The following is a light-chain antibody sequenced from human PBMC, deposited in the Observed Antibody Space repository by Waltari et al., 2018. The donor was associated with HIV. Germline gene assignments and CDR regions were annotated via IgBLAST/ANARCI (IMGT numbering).Light chain of an antibody. Sequence: QSALTQPASMSGSLGQSIVISCTRSNSEVESYNLVSWYQQFPGKAPKLLIFEANKRPSGISNRFSGSTSGNTASLTISGLQAEDEADYYCSSYVGSDSDVLFGGGTKLTVL. V-gene: IGLV2-23*01. J-gene: IGLJ2*01. CDR2: EAN. CDR3: SSYVGSDSDVL. CDR1: NSEVESYNL.